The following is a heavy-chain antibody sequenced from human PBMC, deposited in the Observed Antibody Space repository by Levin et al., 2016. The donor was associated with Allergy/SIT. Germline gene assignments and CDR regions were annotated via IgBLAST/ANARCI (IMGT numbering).Heavy chain of an antibody. D-gene: IGHD2-15*01. CDR1: GFVFNDFT. CDR3: ARLVGPFSDYSLYRMDV. V-gene: IGHV3-21*06. CDR2: IGSNTLYT. Sequence: GGSLRLSCAASGFVFNDFTMSWVRQAPGKGLEWVSYIGSNTLYTNYADSVKGRSTISRDNTRDSLFLQIRSLRDEDTGVYFCARLVGPFSDYSLYRMDVWGQGTTVTVSS. J-gene: IGHJ6*02.